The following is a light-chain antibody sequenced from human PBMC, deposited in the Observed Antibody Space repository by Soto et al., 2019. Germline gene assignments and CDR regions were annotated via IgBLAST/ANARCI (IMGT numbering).Light chain of an antibody. CDR3: QQYNSYSVT. Sequence: DIQMTQSPSTLSASVGDRVTITCRASQSISSWLAWYQQKPGKAPKLLIYDASSLESGVPSRFSGSGSGTEFTLTISSLQPDDFANYYCQQYNSYSVTFGQGTKLEIK. CDR2: DAS. J-gene: IGKJ2*01. CDR1: QSISSW. V-gene: IGKV1-5*01.